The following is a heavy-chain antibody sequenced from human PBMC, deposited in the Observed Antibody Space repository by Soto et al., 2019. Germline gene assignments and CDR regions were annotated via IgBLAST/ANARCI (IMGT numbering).Heavy chain of an antibody. V-gene: IGHV4-34*12. Sequence: QVHLQQWGAGLLKPSGTLSLTCAVSGGSFSDAFWSWVRQSPGRGLEWIGEVFHTGTTNYNPSLKSRVTLSVDTAKNQVSLRLTSVTAADSAVYYCARAPRELLAEGPLFLYYYYGLDVWGQGTTVTVSS. CDR2: VFHTGTT. CDR1: GGSFSDAF. J-gene: IGHJ6*02. CDR3: ARAPRELLAEGPLFLYYYYGLDV. D-gene: IGHD1-7*01.